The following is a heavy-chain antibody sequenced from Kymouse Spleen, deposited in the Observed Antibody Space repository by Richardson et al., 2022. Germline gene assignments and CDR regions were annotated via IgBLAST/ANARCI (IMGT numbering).Heavy chain of an antibody. V-gene: IGHV3-7*01. CDR1: GFTFSSYW. D-gene: IGHD1-7*01. CDR2: IKQDGSEK. Sequence: EVQLVESGGGLVQPGGSLRLSCAASGFTFSSYWMSWVRQAPGKGLEWVANIKQDGSEKYYVDSVKGRFTISRDNAKNSLYLQMNSLRAEDTAVYYCARGGYNWNYAFDYWGQGTLVTVSS. CDR3: ARGGYNWNYAFDY. J-gene: IGHJ4*02.